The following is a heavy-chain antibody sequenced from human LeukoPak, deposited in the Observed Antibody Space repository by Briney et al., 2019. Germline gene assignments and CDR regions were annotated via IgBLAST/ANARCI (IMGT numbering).Heavy chain of an antibody. V-gene: IGHV4-61*01. Sequence: SETLSLTCTVSGGSISSSSYYWSWIRQPPGKGLEWIGYMYYSGSTNYNPSLKSRVTISVDTSKNQFSLKLSSVTAADTAVYYCARDRYRSFDYWGQGTLVTVSS. CDR1: GGSISSSSYY. D-gene: IGHD3-16*02. CDR3: ARDRYRSFDY. CDR2: MYYSGST. J-gene: IGHJ4*02.